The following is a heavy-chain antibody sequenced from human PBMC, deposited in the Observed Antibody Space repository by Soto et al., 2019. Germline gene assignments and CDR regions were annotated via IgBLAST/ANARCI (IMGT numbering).Heavy chain of an antibody. CDR2: IYPSDSDT. D-gene: IGHD3-3*01. Sequence: GESLKISCKGSGYNFAGYWIAWVRQMPGKGLELMGIIYPSDSDTRYRPSFQGQVTISADKSISSAYLQWGSLRASDTAMYYCARGGVSTHTFDYWGQGTPVTVSS. CDR3: ARGGVSTHTFDY. CDR1: GYNFAGYW. V-gene: IGHV5-51*01. J-gene: IGHJ4*02.